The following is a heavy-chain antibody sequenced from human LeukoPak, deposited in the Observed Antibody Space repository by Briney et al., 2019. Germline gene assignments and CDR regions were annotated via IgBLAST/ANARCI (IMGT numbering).Heavy chain of an antibody. Sequence: SETLSLTCADYGGSFSGYYWSWIRQPPGKGLEWIGEINHSGSTNYNPSLKSRVTISVDTSKNQFSLKLSSVTAADTAVYYCARRWGVGYKIYRGIDYWGQGTLVTVSS. J-gene: IGHJ4*02. D-gene: IGHD3-10*01. V-gene: IGHV4-34*01. CDR3: ARRWGVGYKIYRGIDY. CDR2: INHSGST. CDR1: GGSFSGYY.